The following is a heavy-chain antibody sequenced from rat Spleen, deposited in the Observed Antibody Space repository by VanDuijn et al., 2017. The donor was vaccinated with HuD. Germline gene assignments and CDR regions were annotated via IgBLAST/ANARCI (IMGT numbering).Heavy chain of an antibody. V-gene: IGHV5-27*01. CDR3: ATGPRILRIDWFAY. J-gene: IGHJ3*01. CDR1: GFTFTNFP. Sequence: EVQLVESGGGLVQPGRSLHRSCAASGFTFTNFPMAWVRQAPKKGLEWVASITAGGGGTYYTDSVKDRFTISRNNAESTLYLQMDSLTSEDTATYFCATGPRILRIDWFAYWGQGTLVIVSS. CDR2: ITAGGGGT. D-gene: IGHD1-6*01.